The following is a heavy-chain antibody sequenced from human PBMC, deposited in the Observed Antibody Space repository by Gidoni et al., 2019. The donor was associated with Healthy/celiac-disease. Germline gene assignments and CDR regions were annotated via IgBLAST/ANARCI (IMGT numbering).Heavy chain of an antibody. Sequence: QVQLVQSGAEVKKPGSSVKVSCKASGGTFSSYAISWVRQAPGQGLEWMGGIIPIFGTANYAQKFQGRVTITADESTSTAYMELSSLRSEDTAVYYCARDRLLLGYCSGGSCYYNWFDPWGQGTLVTVSS. D-gene: IGHD2-15*01. V-gene: IGHV1-69*01. CDR3: ARDRLLLGYCSGGSCYYNWFDP. CDR2: IIPIFGTA. CDR1: GGTFSSYA. J-gene: IGHJ5*02.